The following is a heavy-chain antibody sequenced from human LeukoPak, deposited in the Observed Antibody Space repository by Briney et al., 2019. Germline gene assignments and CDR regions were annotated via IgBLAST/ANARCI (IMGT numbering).Heavy chain of an antibody. CDR1: GYTFTGYY. D-gene: IGHD3-22*01. CDR3: ARDYYDSSGYYFDY. V-gene: IGHV1-2*02. J-gene: IGHJ4*02. CDR2: INPNSGGT. Sequence: ASVKVSCKASGYTFTGYYTHWVRQAPGQGLEWMGWINPNSGGTNYAQKFQGRVTMTRDTSISTAYMELSRLRSDDTAVYYCARDYYDSSGYYFDYWGQGTLVTVSS.